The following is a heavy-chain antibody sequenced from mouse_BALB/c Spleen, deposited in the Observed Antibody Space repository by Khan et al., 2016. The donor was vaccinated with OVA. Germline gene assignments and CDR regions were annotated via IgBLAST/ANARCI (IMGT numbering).Heavy chain of an antibody. J-gene: IGHJ2*01. D-gene: IGHD1-1*01. V-gene: IGHV1-7*01. CDR1: GYTFTTYW. CDR3: TRSRDDC. Sequence: VQLQESGAELAKPGPSVKMSSKAPGYTFTTYWLYWVKQRPGQGLERIGYINPTSGFTDYNERFKDKATSSADKTSSTAYMQLSSLTSVDFAVQYFTRSRDDCWGQGTTLTVSS. CDR2: INPTSGFT.